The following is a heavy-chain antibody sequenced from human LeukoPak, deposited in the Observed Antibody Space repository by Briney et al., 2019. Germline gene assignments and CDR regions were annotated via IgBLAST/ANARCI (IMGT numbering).Heavy chain of an antibody. CDR3: ARGIAVAGTDY. Sequence: PGGSLRLSCAASGFTFSSYWMHWARQAPGKGLVWLSRINSDGYSISYADSVKGRFTISRDNAKNTLYLQMNSLRAEDTAMYYCARGIAVAGTDYWGQGTLVTVSS. V-gene: IGHV3-74*01. CDR1: GFTFSSYW. CDR2: INSDGYSI. J-gene: IGHJ4*02. D-gene: IGHD6-19*01.